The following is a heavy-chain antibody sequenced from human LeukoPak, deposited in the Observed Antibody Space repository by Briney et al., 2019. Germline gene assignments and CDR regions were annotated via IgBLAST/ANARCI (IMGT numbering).Heavy chain of an antibody. CDR3: AKEGYCAGGSCQLSPYFDY. V-gene: IGHV3-43D*03. Sequence: GGSLRLSCAASGFTFGDYAMHWVRHTPGKGLEWVSLISWDGDDTYYADSVKGRFTISRDNSKNSLYLQMNSLRAEDTALYFCAKEGYCAGGSCQLSPYFDYWGQGTLVTVSS. J-gene: IGHJ4*02. CDR2: ISWDGDDT. D-gene: IGHD2-15*01. CDR1: GFTFGDYA.